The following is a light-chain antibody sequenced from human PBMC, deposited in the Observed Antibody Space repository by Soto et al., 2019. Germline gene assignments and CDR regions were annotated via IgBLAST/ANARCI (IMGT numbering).Light chain of an antibody. V-gene: IGLV2-14*01. CDR3: SSYTSSSTRV. CDR1: SSDVGGYNY. CDR2: EVS. J-gene: IGLJ2*01. Sequence: QSALTQPASVSGSPGQSITISCTGTSSDVGGYNYVYWYQQHPGKAPKLMIYEVSHRPSGVSNRFSGSKSGNTASLTISGLQAEDEADYYCSSYTSSSTRVFGGGTKLTVL.